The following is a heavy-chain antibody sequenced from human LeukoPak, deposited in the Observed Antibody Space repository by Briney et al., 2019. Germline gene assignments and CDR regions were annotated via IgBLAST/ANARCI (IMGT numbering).Heavy chain of an antibody. CDR1: GFTFSSYG. V-gene: IGHV3-33*01. D-gene: IGHD3-22*01. Sequence: GGSLRLSCAASGFTFSSYGMHWVRQAPGKGLEWVALIRYDGSNKYYADSVRGRFTISRDNSKNTLYLQMNSLRAEDTAVYYCARDSGYYDSSGYYSNYFDSWGQGTLVTVSS. CDR2: IRYDGSNK. CDR3: ARDSGYYDSSGYYSNYFDS. J-gene: IGHJ4*02.